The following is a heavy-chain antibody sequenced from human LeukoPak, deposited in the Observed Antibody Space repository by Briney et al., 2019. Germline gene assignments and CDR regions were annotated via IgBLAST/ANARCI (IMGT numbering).Heavy chain of an antibody. Sequence: GGSLRLSCAASGFIFDDYGMSWVRQVPGKGLQWVAGINWSGVSTGYADSVKGRFTISRDNAKKSLYLQMNSLRDEDTALYHCARLEEGSAWYRDYYYYMDVWGKGTTVTISS. D-gene: IGHD6-19*01. CDR3: ARLEEGSAWYRDYYYYMDV. CDR1: GFIFDDYG. CDR2: INWSGVST. J-gene: IGHJ6*03. V-gene: IGHV3-20*01.